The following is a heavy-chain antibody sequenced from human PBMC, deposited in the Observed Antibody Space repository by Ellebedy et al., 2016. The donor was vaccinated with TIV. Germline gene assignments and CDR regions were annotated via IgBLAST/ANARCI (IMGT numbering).Heavy chain of an antibody. CDR2: FYPDDSYT. CDR1: GYSFTNYW. V-gene: IGHV5-51*01. Sequence: GESLKISCKGSGYSFTNYWIGWVRQTPGKGLEWMGSFYPDDSYTIYSPSFQGQVTISAEKSITTAYLQWSSLKASDNAMYYCARLGYYENDLDFWGQGTLVTVSS. J-gene: IGHJ4*02. D-gene: IGHD1-26*01. CDR3: ARLGYYENDLDF.